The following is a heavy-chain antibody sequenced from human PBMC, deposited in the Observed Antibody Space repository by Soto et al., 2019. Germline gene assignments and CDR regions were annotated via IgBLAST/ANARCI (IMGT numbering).Heavy chain of an antibody. D-gene: IGHD3-22*01. CDR1: GFTFSTYA. V-gene: IGHV3-23*01. Sequence: GGSLRLSCAASGFTFSTYAMSWVRQAPGKGLEWVSAISGSGFSTYYADSVKGRFTISRDNSKNTLYLQMNSLRAEDTVVYYCAKDFGYYDSSGTTFDYLGQGTLVTVSS. CDR3: AKDFGYYDSSGTTFDY. CDR2: ISGSGFST. J-gene: IGHJ4*02.